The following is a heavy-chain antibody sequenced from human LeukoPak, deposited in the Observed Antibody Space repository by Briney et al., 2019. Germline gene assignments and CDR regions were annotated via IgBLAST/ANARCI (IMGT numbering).Heavy chain of an antibody. D-gene: IGHD3-10*01. CDR1: GYSFTSYW. J-gene: IGHJ4*02. CDR2: IYPGDSDT. V-gene: IGHV5-51*03. CDR3: ARLNLWFARNFDY. Sequence: PGESLKISCQGSGYSFTSYWIGWVRQMPGKGLEWMGIIYPGDSDTRYSPSFQGQVAISADKSISTAYLQWSGLKASDTAMYYCARLNLWFARNFDYWGQGTLVTVSS.